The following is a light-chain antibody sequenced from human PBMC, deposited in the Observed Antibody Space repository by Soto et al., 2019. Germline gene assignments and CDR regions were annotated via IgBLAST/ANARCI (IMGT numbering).Light chain of an antibody. CDR3: QQYNSYWT. J-gene: IGKJ1*01. Sequence: DIQMTQSPSTLSASVGDIVTITCRASQSISSWLAWYQQKPGKAPKLLIYDASSFESGFPSRFSGSGSGTEFTLTISSLQPDDFATYYCQQYNSYWTFGQGTKVDIK. V-gene: IGKV1-5*01. CDR2: DAS. CDR1: QSISSW.